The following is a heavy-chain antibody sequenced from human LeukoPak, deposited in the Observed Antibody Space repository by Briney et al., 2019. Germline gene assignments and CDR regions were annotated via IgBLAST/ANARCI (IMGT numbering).Heavy chain of an antibody. D-gene: IGHD2-15*01. J-gene: IGHJ3*02. CDR3: ARDLGYCSGGTCYPDAFDI. CDR1: GFTFSSYA. Sequence: GGSLRLSCSASGFTFSSYAMHWVRQAPGKGLEYVSAISSNGGSTYYADSVKGRFTISRDNSKNTLYLQMSSLRAEDTAVYYCARDLGYCSGGTCYPDAFDIWGQGTMVTVSS. CDR2: ISSNGGST. V-gene: IGHV3-64D*06.